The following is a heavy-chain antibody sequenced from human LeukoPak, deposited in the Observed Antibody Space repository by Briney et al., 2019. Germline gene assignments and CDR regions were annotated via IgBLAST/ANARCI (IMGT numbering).Heavy chain of an antibody. D-gene: IGHD2-2*01. V-gene: IGHV1-3*01. CDR2: INAGNGNT. Sequence: ASVKVSCKASGYTFTSYAMHWVRQASGQRLEWMGWINAGNGNTKYSQKFQGRVTITRDTSASTAYMELSSLRSEDTAVYYCARGDPQGYCSSTSCYGAGIYYYYGMDVWGKGTTVTVSS. CDR3: ARGDPQGYCSSTSCYGAGIYYYYGMDV. J-gene: IGHJ6*04. CDR1: GYTFTSYA.